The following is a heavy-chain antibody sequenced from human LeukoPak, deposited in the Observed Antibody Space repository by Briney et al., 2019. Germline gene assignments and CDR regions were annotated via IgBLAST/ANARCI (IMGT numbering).Heavy chain of an antibody. Sequence: ASVKVSCKSSGDTFSGYYLHWARQAPGQGLEWMGWTNANSGGTYYAQKFQGRVTMTRDTSISSVHMELSRLRSDDTAVYYCARDSITLLRGFDFWGQGTLVTVSS. CDR2: TNANSGGT. J-gene: IGHJ4*02. CDR1: GDTFSGYY. V-gene: IGHV1-2*02. D-gene: IGHD3-10*01. CDR3: ARDSITLLRGFDF.